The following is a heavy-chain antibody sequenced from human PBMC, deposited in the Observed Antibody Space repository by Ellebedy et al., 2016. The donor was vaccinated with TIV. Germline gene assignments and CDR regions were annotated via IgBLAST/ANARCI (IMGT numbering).Heavy chain of an antibody. CDR2: ISGSSTSI. D-gene: IGHD4-17*01. CDR1: GFTFSRYR. CDR3: ARYCDYETSDY. J-gene: IGHJ4*02. V-gene: IGHV3-48*02. Sequence: GESLKISCAASGFTFSRYRMNWVRQAPGKGLEWVAYISGSSTSINYGESVKGRFTISRDNGKNSVYLQMNSLRDEDTAVYYCARYCDYETSDYWGQGTLVTVSS.